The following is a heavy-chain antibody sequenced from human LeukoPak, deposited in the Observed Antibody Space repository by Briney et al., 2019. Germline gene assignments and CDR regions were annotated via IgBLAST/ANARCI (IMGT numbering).Heavy chain of an antibody. D-gene: IGHD6-19*01. Sequence: GASVKVSCRASGYTFTSYYMHWVRQAPGQGLEWMGIINPSGGSTSYAQKFQGRVTMTRDMSTSTVYMELSSLRSEDTAVYYCAREGLSSGWAYYFDYWGQGTLVTVSS. CDR2: INPSGGST. J-gene: IGHJ4*02. CDR3: AREGLSSGWAYYFDY. CDR1: GYTFTSYY. V-gene: IGHV1-46*01.